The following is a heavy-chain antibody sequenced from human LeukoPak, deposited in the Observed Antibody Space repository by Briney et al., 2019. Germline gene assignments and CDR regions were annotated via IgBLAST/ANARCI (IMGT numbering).Heavy chain of an antibody. V-gene: IGHV3-30*03. CDR3: ARGPAYGSRCDYLDY. CDR1: GFTFSSFG. J-gene: IGHJ4*02. D-gene: IGHD3-10*01. Sequence: GRSLRLSCAVSGFTFSSFGMHWVRQAPGKGLEWVAVISYDGSNKYHADSVKGRFTISRDNAKNSLYLQMNSLRAEDTAVYYCARGPAYGSRCDYLDYWGQGTLVTVSS. CDR2: ISYDGSNK.